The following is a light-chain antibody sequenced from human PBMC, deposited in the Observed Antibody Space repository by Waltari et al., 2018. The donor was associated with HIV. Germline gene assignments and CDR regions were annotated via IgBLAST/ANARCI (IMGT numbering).Light chain of an antibody. CDR2: GAS. J-gene: IGKJ1*01. V-gene: IGKV3-20*01. Sequence: EIVLTQSPGTLSLSPGDRATLSCRASQSVSSTYLAWYQKKPGQEPRLLIYGASSRATGIPDRFSGSGAGTDFTLTVSRLEPEDFAVYYCQQYGSSPQTFGQGTKVEIK. CDR1: QSVSSTY. CDR3: QQYGSSPQT.